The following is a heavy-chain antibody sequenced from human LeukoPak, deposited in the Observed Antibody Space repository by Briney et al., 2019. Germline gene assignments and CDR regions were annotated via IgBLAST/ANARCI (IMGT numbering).Heavy chain of an antibody. CDR1: GGSISSYY. J-gene: IGHJ4*02. CDR2: IYYSGST. V-gene: IGHV4-59*12. CDR3: ARNRRSRGYSGYGGLYYFDY. D-gene: IGHD5-12*01. Sequence: SETLSLTYTVSGGSISSYYWSWIRQPPGKGLEWIGYIYYSGSTNYNPSLKSRVTISVDTSKNQFSLKLSSVTAADTAVYYCARNRRSRGYSGYGGLYYFDYWGQGTLVTVSS.